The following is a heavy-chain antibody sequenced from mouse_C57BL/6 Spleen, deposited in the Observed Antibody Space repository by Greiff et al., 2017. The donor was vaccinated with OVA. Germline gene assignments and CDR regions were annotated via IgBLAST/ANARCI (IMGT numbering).Heavy chain of an antibody. Sequence: EVKLQQSGPELVKPGASVKISCKASGYTFTDYYMNWVKQSHGKSLEWIGDINPNNGGTSYNQKFKGKATLTVDKSSSTAYMELRSLTSEDSAVYYCARSGITTVVAPFDYWGQGTTLTVSS. CDR3: ARSGITTVVAPFDY. CDR1: GYTFTDYY. V-gene: IGHV1-26*01. CDR2: INPNNGGT. D-gene: IGHD1-1*01. J-gene: IGHJ2*01.